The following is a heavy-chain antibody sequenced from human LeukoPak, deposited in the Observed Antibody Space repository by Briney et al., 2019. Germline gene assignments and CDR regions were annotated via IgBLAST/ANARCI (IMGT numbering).Heavy chain of an antibody. CDR1: GGSFSGHY. V-gene: IGHV4-34*01. CDR3: ARASVLLSADY. Sequence: SETLSLTCAVYGGSFSGHYWSWIRQPPGKGLEWIGEINHSGSTNYNPSLKSRVTISVDTSKNQFSLNLTSVTAADTAVYYCARASVLLSADYWGQGTLVTVSS. D-gene: IGHD3-16*01. J-gene: IGHJ4*02. CDR2: INHSGST.